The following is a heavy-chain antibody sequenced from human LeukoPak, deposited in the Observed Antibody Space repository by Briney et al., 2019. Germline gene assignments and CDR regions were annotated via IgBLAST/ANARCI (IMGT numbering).Heavy chain of an antibody. Sequence: GGSLRLSCAASGFTFSSYAMHWVRQAPGKGLEWVAVISYDGSNKYYADSVKGRFTISRDNSKNTLYLQMNSLRAEDTAVYYCASGTAMVEYCFDYWGQGTLVTVSS. CDR1: GFTFSSYA. D-gene: IGHD5-18*01. CDR2: ISYDGSNK. V-gene: IGHV3-30*04. CDR3: ASGTAMVEYCFDY. J-gene: IGHJ4*02.